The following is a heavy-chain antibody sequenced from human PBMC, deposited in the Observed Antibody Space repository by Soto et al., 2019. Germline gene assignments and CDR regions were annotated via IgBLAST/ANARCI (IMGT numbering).Heavy chain of an antibody. J-gene: IGHJ4*02. D-gene: IGHD6-13*01. CDR1: GGSFSGYY. CDR2: INHSGST. V-gene: IGHV4-34*01. Sequence: QVQLQQWGAGLLKPSETLSLTCAVYGGSFSGYYWSWIRQPPGKGLEWIGEINHSGSTNYNPSLKSRVTISVDTSKNQFSLKLSSVTAADTAVYYCARGLKIAVAGTEGEDYFDYWGQGTLVTVSS. CDR3: ARGLKIAVAGTEGEDYFDY.